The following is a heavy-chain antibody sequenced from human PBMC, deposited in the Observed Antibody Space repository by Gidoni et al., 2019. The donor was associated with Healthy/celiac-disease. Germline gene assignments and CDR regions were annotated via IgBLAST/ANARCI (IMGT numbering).Heavy chain of an antibody. J-gene: IGHJ6*02. CDR2: INPNSGGT. Sequence: QVQLVQSGAEVKKPGSSVKVSCKASGYTFTGYHMHWVRQAPGQGLEWMGRINPNSGGTNYAQKFQGRVTMTRDTSISTAYMELSRLRSDDTAVYYCARSPHYGSGVHYYYGMDVWGQGTTVTVSS. D-gene: IGHD3-10*01. V-gene: IGHV1-2*06. CDR3: ARSPHYGSGVHYYYGMDV. CDR1: GYTFTGYH.